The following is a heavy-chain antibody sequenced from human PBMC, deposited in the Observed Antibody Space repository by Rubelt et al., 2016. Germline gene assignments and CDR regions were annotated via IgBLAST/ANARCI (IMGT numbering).Heavy chain of an antibody. D-gene: IGHD5-24*01. CDR1: GFTFSNAW. CDR2: IYSGGST. V-gene: IGHV3-66*01. J-gene: IGHJ4*02. CDR3: ARGPGREIDY. Sequence: VESGGGLVQPGGSLRLSCAASGFTFSNAWMSWVRQAPGKGLEWVSVIYSGGSTYYADSVKGRFTISRDNSKNTLYLQLNSLRAEDTAMYYCARGPGREIDYWGQGTLVTVSS.